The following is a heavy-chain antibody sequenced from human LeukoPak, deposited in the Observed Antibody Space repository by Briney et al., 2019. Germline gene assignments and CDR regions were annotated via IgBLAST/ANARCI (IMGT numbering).Heavy chain of an antibody. Sequence: PGGSLRLSCAASGFTFTSHAVHWVRQAPGMGLEWVAVLSDAGRVTLYSDSVKGRFTVSRDNPNNTLFLQMNSLRAEDSAVYYCARDIRGYIQSDGYFDYWGRGTLVTVSS. CDR3: ARDIRGYIQSDGYFDY. J-gene: IGHJ4*02. CDR1: GFTFTSHA. V-gene: IGHV3-30*04. D-gene: IGHD1-1*01. CDR2: LSDAGRVT.